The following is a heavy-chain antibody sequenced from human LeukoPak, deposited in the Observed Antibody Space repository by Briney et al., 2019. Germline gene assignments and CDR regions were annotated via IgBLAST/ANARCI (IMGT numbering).Heavy chain of an antibody. CDR1: GGSISSNDYY. V-gene: IGHV4-39*07. CDR3: ARVRGYYPDY. Sequence: PSETLSLTCTVSGGSISSNDYYWGWIRQPPGGGLEWIGTIYYSGTTYYNPSLKSRVTISSDTSKNHFSLKLSSVAAADTALYYCARVRGYYPDYWGQGTLVTVSS. J-gene: IGHJ4*02. CDR2: IYYSGTT.